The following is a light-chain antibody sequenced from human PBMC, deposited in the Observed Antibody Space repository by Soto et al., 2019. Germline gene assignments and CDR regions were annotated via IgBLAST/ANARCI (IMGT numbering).Light chain of an antibody. J-gene: IGKJ2*01. V-gene: IGKV3-11*01. CDR1: RTVFKF. CDR3: QQRAIWPYT. Sequence: EIALTQSPATLSLSPGERATLSCRANRTVFKFLIWCQQKPGQAPRLLIYDASTRATDIPARFSGTGSGTDFRLTICSLEPEDFALYFCQQRAIWPYTFGPGNKLEIK. CDR2: DAS.